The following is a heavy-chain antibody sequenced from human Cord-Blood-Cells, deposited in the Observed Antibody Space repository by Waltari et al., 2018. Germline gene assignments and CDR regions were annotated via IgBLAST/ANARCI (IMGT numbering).Heavy chain of an antibody. CDR1: GGTFSGYA. CDR3: ARGCYYYDSIGYAFDI. CDR2: IIPILGTA. D-gene: IGHD3-22*01. J-gene: IGHJ3*02. V-gene: IGHV1-69*01. Sequence: QVQLVQSGAEVEKPGSSVKVSCKASGGTFSGYAISWVRQAPGQGLEWMGGIIPILGTANYAQKVQGRVTITADESTSTAYMELSSLRSEDTAVYYCARGCYYYDSIGYAFDIWGQGTMVTVSS.